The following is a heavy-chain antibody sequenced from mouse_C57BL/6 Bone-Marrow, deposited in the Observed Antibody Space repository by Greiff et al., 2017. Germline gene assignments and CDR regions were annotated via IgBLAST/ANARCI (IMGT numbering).Heavy chain of an antibody. J-gene: IGHJ3*01. D-gene: IGHD2-4*01. CDR3: TRNYDYDSWFAY. V-gene: IGHV6-6*01. CDR1: GFTFSDAW. CDR2: IRNKANNHAT. Sequence: EVMLVESGGGLVQPGGSMKLSCAASGFTFSDAWMDWVRQSPEKGLEWVAEIRNKANNHATYYAESVKGRFTISRDDSKSSVYLQMNSLRAEDTGIYYCTRNYDYDSWFAYWGQGTLVTVSA.